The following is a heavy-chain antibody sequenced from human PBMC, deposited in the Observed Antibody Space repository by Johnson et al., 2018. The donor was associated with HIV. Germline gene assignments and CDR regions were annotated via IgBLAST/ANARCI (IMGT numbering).Heavy chain of an antibody. CDR1: GFTFDDYA. CDR3: AKQYFGSGGSVHAFDI. Sequence: VQLVESGGGLVQPGGSLGLSCAASGFTFDDYAMHWVRQAPGKGLEWVSLIRWDGGSTYYADSVKGRFTNSRDNSKNTLYLKMNSLRPEDTAVYSCAKQYFGSGGSVHAFDIWGQGTLVTVSS. D-gene: IGHD3-10*01. CDR2: IRWDGGST. J-gene: IGHJ3*02. V-gene: IGHV3-43D*03.